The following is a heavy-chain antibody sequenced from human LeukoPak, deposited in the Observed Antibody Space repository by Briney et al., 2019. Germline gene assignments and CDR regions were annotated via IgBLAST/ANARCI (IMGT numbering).Heavy chain of an antibody. CDR2: IKQDGIER. J-gene: IGHJ4*02. V-gene: IGHV3-7*05. Sequence: PGGSLRLSCAASGFSFSSYWMNWVRQAPGKGLEWVANIKQDGIERFYVDSVKGRFTISRDNAKTSLYLQMNSLTAEDSAVYYCARGGVGYSYAYNPIVYWGQGTLVTVSS. D-gene: IGHD5-18*01. CDR1: GFSFSSYW. CDR3: ARGGVGYSYAYNPIVY.